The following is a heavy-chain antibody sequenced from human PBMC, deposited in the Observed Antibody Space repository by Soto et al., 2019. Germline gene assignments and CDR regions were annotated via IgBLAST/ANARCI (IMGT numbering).Heavy chain of an antibody. CDR2: ISAYNGNT. V-gene: IGHV1-18*01. D-gene: IGHD6-6*01. J-gene: IGHJ6*02. CDR3: ARDGSIAARPWGLYYGMDV. CDR1: GYTFTSYG. Sequence: ASVKVSCKASGYTFTSYGISWVRQAPGQGLEWMGWISAYNGNTNYAQKLQGRVTMTTDTSTSTAYMELRSLRSADTAVYYCARDGSIAARPWGLYYGMDVWGQGTTVTVSS.